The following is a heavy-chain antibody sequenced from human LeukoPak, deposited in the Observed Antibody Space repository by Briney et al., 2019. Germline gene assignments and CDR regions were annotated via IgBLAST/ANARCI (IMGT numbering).Heavy chain of an antibody. CDR1: GFTLSNYG. J-gene: IGHJ3*01. CDR3: AKNHERGRYDSFDV. Sequence: GGSLRLSCAASGFTLSNYGLHWVRQAPGKGLECVSFIRNDGGYTFYAGSVRGRFTISRDNSKNTLYLQLDSLRAEDTAVYYCAKNHERGRYDSFDVWAQGSWVTVSS. D-gene: IGHD3-16*02. V-gene: IGHV3-30*02. CDR2: IRNDGGYT.